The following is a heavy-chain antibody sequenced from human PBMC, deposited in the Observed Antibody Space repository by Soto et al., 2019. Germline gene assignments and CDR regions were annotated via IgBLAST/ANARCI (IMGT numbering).Heavy chain of an antibody. CDR3: ARGYCISTSCYGAGYSSSQPFDY. J-gene: IGHJ4*02. Sequence: PGGSLRLSCAASGFTFRDYGMHWVRKAQGKGLEWVAVIWYDGSNKYYADSVKGRFTISRDNSKNTLYLQMNSLRAEDTAVYYCARGYCISTSCYGAGYSSSQPFDYWGQGTLVTVSS. D-gene: IGHD2-2*01. V-gene: IGHV3-33*01. CDR1: GFTFRDYG. CDR2: IWYDGSNK.